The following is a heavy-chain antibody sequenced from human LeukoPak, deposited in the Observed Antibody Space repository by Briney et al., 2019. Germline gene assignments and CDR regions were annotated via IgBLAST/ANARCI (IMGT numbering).Heavy chain of an antibody. J-gene: IGHJ5*02. D-gene: IGHD1-1*01. Sequence: GGSLRLSCAASGFTFDDYAMHWVRQAPGKGLEWISGLYSGGATYYADSMGGRFTISRDHSKNTRYLQMTNLRVDDTAIYYCARGNGNVGGRLDPWGQGIRVTVSS. V-gene: IGHV3-66*01. CDR1: GFTFDDYA. CDR3: ARGNGNVGGRLDP. CDR2: LYSGGAT.